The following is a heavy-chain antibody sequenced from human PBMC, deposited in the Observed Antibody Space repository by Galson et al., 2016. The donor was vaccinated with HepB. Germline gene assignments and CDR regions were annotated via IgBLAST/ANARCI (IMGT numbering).Heavy chain of an antibody. CDR1: GFTFSTYA. V-gene: IGHV3-30-3*01. CDR2: ISYDGTNK. CDR3: ARDRLHQGPIGLPPGTLLQEHL. J-gene: IGHJ6*01. Sequence: SLRLSCAASGFTFSTYAMHWVRQAPGKGLERVAVISYDGTNKYYADSVKGRFTISRDNSKNTLYLQMNSLRAEDTAVYYCARDRLHQGPIGLPPGTLLQEHLWG.